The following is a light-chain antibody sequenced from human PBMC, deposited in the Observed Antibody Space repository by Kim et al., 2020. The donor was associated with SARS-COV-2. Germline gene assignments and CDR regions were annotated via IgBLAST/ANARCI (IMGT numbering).Light chain of an antibody. J-gene: IGKJ4*01. CDR2: DTS. CDR1: QSVRSY. V-gene: IGKV3-11*01. CDR3: QQRSDWPLT. Sequence: SLSPGERATLSCRASQSVRSYLGWYRQKPGQAPRLLIYDTSNRAPGIPARFSGSGSGTDFTLTISSLEPEDFAIYYCQQRSDWPLTFGGGTKVDIK.